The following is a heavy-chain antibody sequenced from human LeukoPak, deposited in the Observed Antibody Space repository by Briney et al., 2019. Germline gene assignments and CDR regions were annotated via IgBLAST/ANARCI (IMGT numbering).Heavy chain of an antibody. Sequence: ASVKVSCKTSGYTFISYGINWVRQAPGQGLEWMGWISAYNGNTNYAQKLQGRVTMTTDTSTSTAYMELRSLRSDDTAVYYCAREGTADCGGDCYSSFGKVLRGWYFDLWGRGTLVTVSS. CDR1: GYTFISYG. J-gene: IGHJ2*01. V-gene: IGHV1-18*01. CDR2: ISAYNGNT. CDR3: AREGTADCGGDCYSSFGKVLRGWYFDL. D-gene: IGHD2-21*02.